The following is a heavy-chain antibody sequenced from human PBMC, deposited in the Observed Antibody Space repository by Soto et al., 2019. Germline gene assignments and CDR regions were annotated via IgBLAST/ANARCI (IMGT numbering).Heavy chain of an antibody. D-gene: IGHD3-16*01. J-gene: IGHJ5*02. Sequence: PGGSLRLSCAASGFSLSPYWMHWVRQVPGRGLEWVARLSSDGFGAAYADSVKGRFFISRDIARNTLSLQMNSLRADDTAVYYCARDLGGPDPWGQGTLVTVSS. CDR1: GFSLSPYW. CDR3: ARDLGGPDP. CDR2: LSSDGFGA. V-gene: IGHV3-74*03.